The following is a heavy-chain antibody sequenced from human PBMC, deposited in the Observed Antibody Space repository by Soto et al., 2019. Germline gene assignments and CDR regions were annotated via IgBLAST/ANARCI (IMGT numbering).Heavy chain of an antibody. CDR2: ISGSGGST. J-gene: IGHJ4*02. D-gene: IGHD3-22*01. Sequence: GGSLRLSCAASGFTFSSYAMSWVRQAPGKGLEWVSAISGSGGSTYYADSVKGRFTISRDNSKNTLYLQMNSLRAEDTAVYYCAKDKVSLEYYYDSSGSLDYWRQGTLVTVSS. V-gene: IGHV3-23*01. CDR3: AKDKVSLEYYYDSSGSLDY. CDR1: GFTFSSYA.